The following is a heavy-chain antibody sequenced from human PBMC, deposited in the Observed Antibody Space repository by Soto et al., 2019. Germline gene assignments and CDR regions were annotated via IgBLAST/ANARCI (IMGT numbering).Heavy chain of an antibody. CDR2: IWYDGSNK. V-gene: IGHV3-33*01. CDR3: ARASTTVTLPCYFDY. Sequence: QVQLVESGGGVVQPGRSLRLSCAASGFTFSSYGMHWVRQAPGKGLEWVAVIWYDGSNKYYADSVKGRFTISRDNSKNTLYLQMNSVRAEDTAVYYCARASTTVTLPCYFDYWGQGTLVTVSS. D-gene: IGHD4-17*01. CDR1: GFTFSSYG. J-gene: IGHJ4*02.